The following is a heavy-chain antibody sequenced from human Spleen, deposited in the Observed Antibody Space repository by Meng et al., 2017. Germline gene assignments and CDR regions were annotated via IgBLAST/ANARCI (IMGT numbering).Heavy chain of an antibody. D-gene: IGHD6-6*01. CDR1: GFTFSDYP. CDR2: IAAADDTA. CDR3: ARLYSSSEGRH. J-gene: IGHJ4*02. V-gene: IGHV3-23*04. Sequence: EVQLVESGGGLVQPGGSLRLSCVAAGFTFSDYPMSWVRQAPGKGLEWVSTIAAADDTAYYADSVKGRFTISRDNSKNTLYLQMDSLRADDTAIFYCARLYSSSEGRHWGQGALVTVSS.